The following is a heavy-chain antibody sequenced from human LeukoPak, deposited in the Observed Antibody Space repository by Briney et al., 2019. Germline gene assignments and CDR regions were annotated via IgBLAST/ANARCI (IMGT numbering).Heavy chain of an antibody. Sequence: GGSLRLSCAASGFIFSLYCMHWVRQAPGKGPMWVSRICPDGTGISYADSVKARFTTSRDNAKNTVYLQMNGLREEDTAVYCCVRDFRSADYWGQGTLVTVSS. J-gene: IGHJ4*02. CDR2: ICPDGTGI. CDR3: VRDFRSADY. CDR1: GFIFSLYC. V-gene: IGHV3-74*01.